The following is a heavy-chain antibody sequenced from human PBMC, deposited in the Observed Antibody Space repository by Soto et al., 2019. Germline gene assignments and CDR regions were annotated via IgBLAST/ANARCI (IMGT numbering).Heavy chain of an antibody. V-gene: IGHV4-59*08. CDR3: ARRWGGALDS. CDR1: GGSMSSYY. Sequence: QVQLQESGPGLVKPSETLSLTCTVSGGSMSSYYWSWIRQPPGKGLEWIGYIYYSGSTNYNPSLKSRVPISVDTPKTQFSLTLTAATAAETAVYYCARRWGGALDSWGQGTLVTVSS. J-gene: IGHJ4*02. D-gene: IGHD3-16*01. CDR2: IYYSGST.